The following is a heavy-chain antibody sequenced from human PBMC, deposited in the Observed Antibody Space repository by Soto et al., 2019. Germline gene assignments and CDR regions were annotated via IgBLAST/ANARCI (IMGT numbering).Heavy chain of an antibody. V-gene: IGHV1-69*01. Sequence: QVQLVQSGAEVKKPGSSVKVSCKASGGIFSTYAISWLRQAPGQGLEWMGGIIPIFGTPNYAQRFQGRVTLTASHSTSTAYMEVRGLRCEATAVYYGGRGRDEYGSGHSYNPADLWGQRDLLIVSS. CDR1: GGIFSTYA. CDR3: GRGRDEYGSGHSYNPADL. CDR2: IIPIFGTP. D-gene: IGHD3-10*01. J-gene: IGHJ4*02.